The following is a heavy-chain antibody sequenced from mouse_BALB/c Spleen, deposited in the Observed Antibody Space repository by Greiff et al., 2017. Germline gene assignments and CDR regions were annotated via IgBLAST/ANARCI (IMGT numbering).Heavy chain of an antibody. CDR2: IYPGDGDT. CDR3: ARTARAGAY. D-gene: IGHD3-1*01. Sequence: VQLQQSGPELVKPGASVKISCKASGYAFSSSWMNWVKQRPGQGLEWIGRIYPGDGDTNYNGKFKGKATLTADKSSSTAYMQLSSLTSVDSAVYFCARTARAGAYWGQGTLVTVSA. J-gene: IGHJ3*01. CDR1: GYAFSSSW. V-gene: IGHV1-82*01.